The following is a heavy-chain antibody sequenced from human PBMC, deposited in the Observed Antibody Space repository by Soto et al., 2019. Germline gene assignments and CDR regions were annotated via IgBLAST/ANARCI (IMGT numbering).Heavy chain of an antibody. CDR3: ARGSQYYYASSGHSPFDY. CDR2: ISAYNGNT. D-gene: IGHD3-22*01. Sequence: QVQLVQSGAEVKKPGASVKVSCKASGYTFTSYGFSWVRQAPGQGLEWMGWISAYNGNTKYVQNLQGRVTMTTETSTSTAYMELRSLRSDDTAVYYCARGSQYYYASSGHSPFDYWGQGTLVTVSS. CDR1: GYTFTSYG. V-gene: IGHV1-18*01. J-gene: IGHJ4*02.